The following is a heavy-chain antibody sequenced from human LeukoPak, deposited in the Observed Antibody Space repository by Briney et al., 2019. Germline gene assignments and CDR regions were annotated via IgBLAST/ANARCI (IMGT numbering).Heavy chain of an antibody. CDR3: ARDSGSSGWYAMASFDP. D-gene: IGHD6-19*01. CDR2: IIPILGIA. Sequence: SVKVSCKASGGTFSSYAISWVRQAPGQGLEWMGRIIPILGIANYAQKFQGRVTITADKSTSTAYMELSSLRSEDTAVYYCARDSGSSGWYAMASFDPWGRGTLVTVSS. J-gene: IGHJ5*02. CDR1: GGTFSSYA. V-gene: IGHV1-69*04.